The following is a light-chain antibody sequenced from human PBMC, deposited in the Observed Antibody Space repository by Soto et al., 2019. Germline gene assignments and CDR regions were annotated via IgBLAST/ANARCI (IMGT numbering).Light chain of an antibody. CDR2: DAS. CDR1: QSVSRY. Sequence: EIVLTQSPDTLSLSPGERATLSCRASQSVSRYLVWYQQKPGQAPRLLIYDASNRAPGIPARFSGSGSGTDFTLTISSLEPEDFAVHYCQQRLSWPPLTFGGGTKVEIK. V-gene: IGKV3-11*01. CDR3: QQRLSWPPLT. J-gene: IGKJ4*01.